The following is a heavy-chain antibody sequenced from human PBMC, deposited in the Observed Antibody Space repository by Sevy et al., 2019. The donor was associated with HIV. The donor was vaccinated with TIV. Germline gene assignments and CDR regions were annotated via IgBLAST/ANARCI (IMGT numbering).Heavy chain of an antibody. Sequence: ASVKVSCKASGYTFTSYDINWVRQATGQGLAWMGWMNPNSGNTGYAQKFQGRVTMTRNTSISTAYMELSSLRSEDTAVYYCARGKLWFGELGSYGMDVWGQGTTVTVSS. CDR3: ARGKLWFGELGSYGMDV. CDR1: GYTFTSYD. J-gene: IGHJ6*02. V-gene: IGHV1-8*01. CDR2: MNPNSGNT. D-gene: IGHD3-10*01.